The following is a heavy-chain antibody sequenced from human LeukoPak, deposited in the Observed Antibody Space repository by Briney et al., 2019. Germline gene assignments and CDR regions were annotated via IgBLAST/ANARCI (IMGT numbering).Heavy chain of an antibody. Sequence: SETLSLTCTVSGGSISSYYWSWIRQPPGKGLEWFGYIYYSGSTNYNPSLKSRVTISVDTSKNQFSLKLSSVTAADTAVYYCARGPSIQLWSDPYYYYGMDVWGQGTTVTVSS. V-gene: IGHV4-59*12. CDR1: GGSISSYY. J-gene: IGHJ6*02. CDR2: IYYSGST. D-gene: IGHD5-18*01. CDR3: ARGPSIQLWSDPYYYYGMDV.